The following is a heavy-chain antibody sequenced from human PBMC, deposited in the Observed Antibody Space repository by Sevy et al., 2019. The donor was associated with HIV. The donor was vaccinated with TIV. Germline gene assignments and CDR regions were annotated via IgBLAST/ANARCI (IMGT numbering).Heavy chain of an antibody. V-gene: IGHV5-51*01. D-gene: IGHD4-4*01. CDR2: IYPDDSET. CDR3: AGPISDLYSNYYYFDY. Sequence: GESLKISCKVSGYRFTTYWIGWVRQMPGKGLEWMGIIYPDDSETRYSPSFEGQVTISADKSFSTTYLQWSSLKASDIAMYYCAGPISDLYSNYYYFDYWGQGTLVTVSS. J-gene: IGHJ4*02. CDR1: GYRFTTYW.